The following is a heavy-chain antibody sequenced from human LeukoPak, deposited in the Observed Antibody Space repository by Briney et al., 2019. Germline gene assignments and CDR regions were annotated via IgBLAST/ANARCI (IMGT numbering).Heavy chain of an antibody. J-gene: IGHJ5*02. CDR3: ARDVWFDP. CDR2: ISSGGSTI. Sequence: GSPRRSSEASGFTFRSHEMNWCTEPPGKGEEWVSYISSGGSTIYYADSVKGRFTVSRDNAKNSLYLQMNSLRAEDTALYYCARDVWFDPWGQGTLVTVSS. CDR1: GFTFRSHE. V-gene: IGHV3-48*03.